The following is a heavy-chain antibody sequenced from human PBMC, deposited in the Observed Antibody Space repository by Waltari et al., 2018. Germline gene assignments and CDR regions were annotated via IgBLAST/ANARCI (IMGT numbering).Heavy chain of an antibody. D-gene: IGHD6-19*01. Sequence: QVQLQESGPGLVKPSQTLSLTCTVTGGPISSGDYYWSWIRQPPGKGLEWIGYIYYSGSTYYNPSLKSRVTISVDTSKNQFSLKLSSVTAADTAVYYCARSGWSSGWIDYWGQGTLVTVSS. CDR1: GGPISSGDYY. V-gene: IGHV4-30-4*08. J-gene: IGHJ4*02. CDR3: ARSGWSSGWIDY. CDR2: IYYSGST.